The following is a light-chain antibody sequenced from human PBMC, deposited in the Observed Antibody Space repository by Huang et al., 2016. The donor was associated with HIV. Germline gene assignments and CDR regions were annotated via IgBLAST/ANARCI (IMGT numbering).Light chain of an antibody. CDR1: QESSNY. V-gene: IGKV1-33*01. Sequence: DIQMTQSPSSLSASVGDRVPIPCQASQESSNYLNWYQQKPGKAPQLLIYDSTDLPTGVPSRFSGSGAGTNFSFTINNLQPEDFATYFCQQYDNLPRTFGQGTKLEIK. CDR3: QQYDNLPRT. CDR2: DST. J-gene: IGKJ2*01.